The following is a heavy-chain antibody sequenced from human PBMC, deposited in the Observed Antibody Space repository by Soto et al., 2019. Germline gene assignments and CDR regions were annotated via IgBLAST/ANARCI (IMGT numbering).Heavy chain of an antibody. CDR3: ARRHLAVAVSPWFDP. J-gene: IGHJ5*02. Sequence: QVTLKESGPVLVKPTETLTLRCTVSGLSITDSEMGVSWIRQPPGQPLEWLAHIDSSGEKSYRTFLKSRRATSKETSTNHIVLPMTNMDPADTATYYCARRHLAVAVSPWFDPWGQGIPVTVSS. CDR1: GLSITDSEMG. CDR2: IDSSGEK. V-gene: IGHV2-26*01. D-gene: IGHD6-19*01.